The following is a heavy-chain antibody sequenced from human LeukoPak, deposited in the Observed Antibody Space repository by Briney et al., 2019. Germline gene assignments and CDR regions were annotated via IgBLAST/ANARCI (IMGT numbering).Heavy chain of an antibody. D-gene: IGHD2-21*01. CDR1: GFTFSSYA. J-gene: IGHJ4*02. Sequence: PGGSLRLSCAASGFTFSSYAMSWVRQAPGKGLEWVSYISSSSSIIYYADSEKGRFTISRDTAKNSLYLQMNSLRAEDTAVYYCARSIDIDYWGQGTLVTVSS. CDR3: ARSIDIDY. V-gene: IGHV3-48*01. CDR2: ISSSSSII.